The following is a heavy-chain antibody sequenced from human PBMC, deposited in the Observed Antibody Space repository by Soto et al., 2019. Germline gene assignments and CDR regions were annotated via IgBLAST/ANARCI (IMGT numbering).Heavy chain of an antibody. V-gene: IGHV3-74*01. CDR3: VRAPNYIYLYDAFDI. J-gene: IGHJ3*02. CDR1: GFTFSSYW. Sequence: GGSLRLSCVASGFTFSSYWMHWVRQAPGKGLVWVSRINSDGSSTSYADSVKGRFTISRDNAKNTLYLQLNSLRAEDTAVYYCVRAPNYIYLYDAFDIWGQGTRVTVSS. CDR2: INSDGSST. D-gene: IGHD1-7*01.